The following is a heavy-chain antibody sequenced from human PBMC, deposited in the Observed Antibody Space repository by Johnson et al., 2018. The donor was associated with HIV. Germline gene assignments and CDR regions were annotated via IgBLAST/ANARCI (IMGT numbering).Heavy chain of an antibody. CDR3: AKGGIATRFFDI. CDR2: ISYDGNNK. D-gene: IGHD6-6*01. Sequence: QVQLVESGGGVVQPGRSLRLSCAASGFTFSSYGMLWVRQAPGKGLEWVAVISYDGNNKYYADSVKGRFTISRDNSKNTLYLQMNSRRAEDTALYYCAKGGIATRFFDIWGQGTMVTVSS. CDR1: GFTFSSYG. V-gene: IGHV3-30*18. J-gene: IGHJ3*02.